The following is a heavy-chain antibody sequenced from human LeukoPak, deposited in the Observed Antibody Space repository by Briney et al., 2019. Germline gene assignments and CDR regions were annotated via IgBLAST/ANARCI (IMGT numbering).Heavy chain of an antibody. CDR3: ASTSIIRGYDHDQYY. J-gene: IGHJ4*02. CDR1: GFTVSSNY. D-gene: IGHD5-12*01. V-gene: IGHV3-53*01. Sequence: GGSLRLSCAASGFTVSSNYMSWVRQAPGKGLEWVSVIHSDGITYYADSVKGRFTISRDNSINTLYLQMSNLRAEDTALYYCASTSIIRGYDHDQYYWGQGTLVTVSS. CDR2: IHSDGIT.